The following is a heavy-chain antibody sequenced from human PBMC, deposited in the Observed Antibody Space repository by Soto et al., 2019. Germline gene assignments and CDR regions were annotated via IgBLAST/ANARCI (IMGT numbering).Heavy chain of an antibody. CDR1: GYTFTGYY. D-gene: IGHD7-27*01. CDR3: ASHPITGDRAFDI. Sequence: ASVKVSCKASGYTFTGYYMHWVRQAPGQGLEWMGWINPNSGGTNYAQKFQGWVTMTRDTSISTAYMELSRLRSDDTAVYYGASHPITGDRAFDIWGQGTMVTVSS. V-gene: IGHV1-2*04. J-gene: IGHJ3*02. CDR2: INPNSGGT.